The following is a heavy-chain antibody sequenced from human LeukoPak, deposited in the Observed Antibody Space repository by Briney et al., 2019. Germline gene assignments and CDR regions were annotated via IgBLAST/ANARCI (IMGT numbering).Heavy chain of an antibody. V-gene: IGHV4-59*08. D-gene: IGHD2-15*01. J-gene: IGHJ3*02. CDR1: GGSISSYY. CDR2: IYYSGST. Sequence: PSETLSLTCTVSGGSISSYYWSWIRQPPGKGLEWIGYIYYSGSTNYNPSLKSRVTISVDTSKNQFSLKLSSVTAADTAVYYCARQGPYCSGGSCYPHAFDIWGQGTMVTVSS. CDR3: ARQGPYCSGGSCYPHAFDI.